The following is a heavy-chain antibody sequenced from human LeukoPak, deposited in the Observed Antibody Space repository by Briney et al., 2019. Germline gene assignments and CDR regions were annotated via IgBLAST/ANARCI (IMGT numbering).Heavy chain of an antibody. D-gene: IGHD3-10*01. J-gene: IGHJ5*02. V-gene: IGHV3-11*01. CDR1: GFTFSDYY. CDR3: ARVLTIGFGEPSFDP. CDR2: ISSSGSTI. Sequence: GSLRLSCAASGFTFSDYYMSWIRQAPGKGLEWVSYISSSGSTIYYADSVKGRFTISRDNAKNSLYLQMNSPRAEDTAVYYCARVLTIGFGEPSFDPWGQGTLVTVSS.